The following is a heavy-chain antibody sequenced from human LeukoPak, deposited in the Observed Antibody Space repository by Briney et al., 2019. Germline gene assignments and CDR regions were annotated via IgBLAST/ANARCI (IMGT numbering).Heavy chain of an antibody. D-gene: IGHD2-2*01. J-gene: IGHJ5*02. CDR1: GGSISSYY. Sequence: SETLSLTCTVSGGSISSYYWSWIRQPPGKGLEWIGYIYYSGSTNYNPSLKSRVTISVDTSKNQFSLKLSSVTAADTAVYYCARRGTSCSSTSCSTMGFDPWGQGTLVTVSS. V-gene: IGHV4-59*08. CDR3: ARRGTSCSSTSCSTMGFDP. CDR2: IYYSGST.